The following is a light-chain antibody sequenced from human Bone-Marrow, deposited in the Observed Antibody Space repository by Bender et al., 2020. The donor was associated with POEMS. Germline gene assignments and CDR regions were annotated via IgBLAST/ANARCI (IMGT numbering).Light chain of an antibody. CDR3: SSYTSSDTLV. CDR1: GSDVGAYSD. V-gene: IGLV2-14*03. CDR2: DVT. Sequence: QSALTQPASVSGSPGQSITISCTGTGSDVGAYSDVSWYQHHPGGSPKLIIHDVTNRPSVISHRFSGSKSGNTASLTISGLLPEDEAHYYCSSYTSSDTLVFGGGTQLTVL. J-gene: IGLJ3*02.